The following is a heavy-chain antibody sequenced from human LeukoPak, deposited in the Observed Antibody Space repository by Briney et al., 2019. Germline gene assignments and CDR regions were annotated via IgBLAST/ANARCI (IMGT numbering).Heavy chain of an antibody. Sequence: GGSLRLSCAASGFTVSNNCMSWVRQAPGKGLEWVSVIYSGGSTYYADSVKGRFIISRDISKNTLSLQMNSLRAEDTALYYCARAEDWNYRYWGQGTLVTVSS. CDR1: GFTVSNNC. CDR3: ARAEDWNYRY. V-gene: IGHV3-66*01. J-gene: IGHJ4*02. CDR2: IYSGGST. D-gene: IGHD1-7*01.